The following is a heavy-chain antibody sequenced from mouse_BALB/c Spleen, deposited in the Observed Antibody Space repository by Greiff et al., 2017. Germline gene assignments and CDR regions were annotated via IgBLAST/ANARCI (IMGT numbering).Heavy chain of an antibody. V-gene: IGHV1-63*02. J-gene: IGHJ4*01. CDR2: IYPGGGYT. CDR3: ARDYYGRDYAMDY. CDR1: GYTFTNYW. Sequence: VQLQQSGAELVRPGTSVKISCKASGYTFTNYWLGWVKQRPGHGLEWIGDIYPGGGYTNYNEKFKGKATLTADTSSSTAYMQLSSLTSEDSAVYFCARDYYGRDYAMDYWGQGTSVTVSP. D-gene: IGHD1-1*01.